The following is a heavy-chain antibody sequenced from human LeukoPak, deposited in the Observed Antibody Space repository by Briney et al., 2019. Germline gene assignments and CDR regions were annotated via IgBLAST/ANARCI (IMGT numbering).Heavy chain of an antibody. Sequence: GGSLRLSCATSGFTISTYAMSWVRQAPGKGLEWVSLISGSGSGTHYADSVKGRFTISRDNSKNMLYLHMNSLRADDTAVYYCARSGTEDGYNIYFDHWGQGTLVTVSS. D-gene: IGHD5-24*01. V-gene: IGHV3-23*01. J-gene: IGHJ4*02. CDR3: ARSGTEDGYNIYFDH. CDR1: GFTISTYA. CDR2: ISGSGSGT.